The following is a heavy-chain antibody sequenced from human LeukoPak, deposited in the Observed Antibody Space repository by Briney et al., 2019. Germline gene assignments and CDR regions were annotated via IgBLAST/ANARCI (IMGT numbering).Heavy chain of an antibody. CDR2: MNPNSGNT. V-gene: IGHV1-8*02. CDR1: GYTFTSYG. CDR3: ARGAPGSYCSGGSCPYFDY. D-gene: IGHD2-15*01. J-gene: IGHJ4*02. Sequence: ASVKVSCKASGYTFTSYGINWVRRATGQGLEWMGWMNPNSGNTGYAQKFQGRVTMTRNTSISTAYMELSSLRSEDTAVYYCARGAPGSYCSGGSCPYFDYWGQGTLISVSS.